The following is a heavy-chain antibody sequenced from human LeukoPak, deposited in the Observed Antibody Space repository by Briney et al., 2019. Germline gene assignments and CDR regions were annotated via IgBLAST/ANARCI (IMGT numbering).Heavy chain of an antibody. CDR2: INTHTGNP. CDR3: ATKPYTGYDFNY. J-gene: IGHJ4*02. D-gene: IGHD5-12*01. V-gene: IGHV7-4-1*02. CDR1: GGTFSSYA. Sequence: GSSVKVSCRASGGTFSSYAISWVRQAPGQGLEWMGWINTHTGNPAYGQGFTGRFVFSLDTSVSTAYLQINSLKAEDTAVYFCATKPYTGYDFNYWGQGTLVTVSS.